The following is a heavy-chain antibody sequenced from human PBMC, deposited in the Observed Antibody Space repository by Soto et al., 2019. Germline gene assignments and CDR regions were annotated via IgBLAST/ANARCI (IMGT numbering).Heavy chain of an antibody. Sequence: PSETLSLTCTVSGVSISSGGYYWSWIRQPPGKGLEWIGCVYNGATTSYNPSLKSRVTISVDTSKNQFSLKLTSVTAADTAMYYCARDDSERPATYWGQGTLVTFSS. CDR1: GVSISSGGYY. D-gene: IGHD3-10*01. J-gene: IGHJ4*02. V-gene: IGHV4-61*08. CDR3: ARDDSERPATY. CDR2: VYNGATT.